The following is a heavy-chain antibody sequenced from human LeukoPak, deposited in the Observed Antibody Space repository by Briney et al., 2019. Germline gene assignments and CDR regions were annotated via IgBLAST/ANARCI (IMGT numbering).Heavy chain of an antibody. CDR2: IYPGDSDT. CDR1: GYSFASYW. Sequence: GASLQISCKGSGYSFASYWIGWVRQMPGKGLEWMGIIYPGDSDTRYSPSFQGQVTISADKSISTAYLQWSSLKASDTATYYCARIAIYYDSSGYPSNEYYFDYWGQGTLVTVSS. J-gene: IGHJ4*02. D-gene: IGHD3-22*01. V-gene: IGHV5-51*01. CDR3: ARIAIYYDSSGYPSNEYYFDY.